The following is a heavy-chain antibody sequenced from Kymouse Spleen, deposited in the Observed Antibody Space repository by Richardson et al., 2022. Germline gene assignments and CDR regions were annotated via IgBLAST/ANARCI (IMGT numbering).Heavy chain of an antibody. Sequence: EVQLVQSGAEVKKPGESLKISCKGSGYSFTSYWIGWVRQMPGKGLEWMGIIYPGDSDTRYSPSFQGQVTISADKSISTAYLQWSSLKASDTAMYYCARHGIL*WW*LLLRAFDIWGQGTMVTVSS. V-gene: IGHV5-51*01. CDR1: GYSFTSYW. D-gene: IGHD2-15*01. CDR3: ARHGIL*WW*LLLRAFDI. CDR2: IYPGDSDT. J-gene: IGHJ3*02.